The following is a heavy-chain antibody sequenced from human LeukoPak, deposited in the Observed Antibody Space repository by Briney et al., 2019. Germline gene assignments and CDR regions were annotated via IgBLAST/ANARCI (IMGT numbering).Heavy chain of an antibody. J-gene: IGHJ3*02. Sequence: ASVKVSCKASGYTFTGYYMHWVRQAPGQGLEWMGWMNPNSGGTNYAQNFQGRVTMTRDTSISTAYLQWSSLKASDTAMYYCARLRPQDAFDIWGQGTMVTVSS. CDR2: MNPNSGGT. CDR3: ARLRPQDAFDI. CDR1: GYTFTGYY. V-gene: IGHV1-2*02.